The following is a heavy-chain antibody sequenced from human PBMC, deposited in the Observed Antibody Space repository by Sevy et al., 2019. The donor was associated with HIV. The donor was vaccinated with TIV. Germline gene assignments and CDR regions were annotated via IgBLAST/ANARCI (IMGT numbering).Heavy chain of an antibody. CDR2: ISWDGGST. J-gene: IGHJ6*02. D-gene: IGHD4-4*01. CDR3: AKAHSSVIPDVYYYGMDV. V-gene: IGHV3-43D*03. Sequence: GGSRRLSCAASGFTFDDYAMHWVRQAPGKGLEWVSLISWDGGSTYYADSVKGRFTISRDNSKNSLYLQMNSLRAEDTALYYCAKAHSSVIPDVYYYGMDVWGHGTTVTVSS. CDR1: GFTFDDYA.